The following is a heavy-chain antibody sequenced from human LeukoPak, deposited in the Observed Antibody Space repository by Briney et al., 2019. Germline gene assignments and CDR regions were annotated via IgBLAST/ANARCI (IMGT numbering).Heavy chain of an antibody. J-gene: IGHJ3*02. D-gene: IGHD6-6*01. Sequence: PGGSLRLSCAASGFTFSSYAMSWVRQAPGKGLEWVSAISGSGGSTYYADSVKGRFTICRDNSKNTLYLQMNSLGAEDTAVYYCAKRAKKYSSSDAFDIWGQGTMVTVSS. CDR1: GFTFSSYA. V-gene: IGHV3-23*01. CDR3: AKRAKKYSSSDAFDI. CDR2: ISGSGGST.